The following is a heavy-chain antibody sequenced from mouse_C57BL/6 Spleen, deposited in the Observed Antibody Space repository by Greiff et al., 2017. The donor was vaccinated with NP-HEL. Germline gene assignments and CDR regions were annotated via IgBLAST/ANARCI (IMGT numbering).Heavy chain of an antibody. D-gene: IGHD1-1*01. J-gene: IGHJ4*01. V-gene: IGHV14-1*01. CDR3: TTGYSGSSSYAMDY. Sequence: VQLQQSGAELVRPGASVKLSCTASGFNIKDYYMHWVKQRPEQGLEWIGRIDPEDGDTEYAPKFQGKATMTADTSSNTAYLQLSSLTSEDTTVFYCTTGYSGSSSYAMDYWGQGTSVTVSS. CDR1: GFNIKDYY. CDR2: IDPEDGDT.